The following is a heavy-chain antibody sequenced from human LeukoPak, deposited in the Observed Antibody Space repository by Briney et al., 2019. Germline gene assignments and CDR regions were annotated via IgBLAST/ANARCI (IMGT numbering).Heavy chain of an antibody. V-gene: IGHV4-59*11. Sequence: PSETLSLTCTVSGGSISSHYWSWIRQPPGKGLEWIGYIYYSGSTNYNPSLKSRVTISVDTSKNQFSLKLSSVTAADTAVYYCAREVTMVRGVKYNWFDPWGQGTLVTVSS. J-gene: IGHJ5*02. CDR2: IYYSGST. CDR3: AREVTMVRGVKYNWFDP. CDR1: GGSISSHY. D-gene: IGHD3-10*01.